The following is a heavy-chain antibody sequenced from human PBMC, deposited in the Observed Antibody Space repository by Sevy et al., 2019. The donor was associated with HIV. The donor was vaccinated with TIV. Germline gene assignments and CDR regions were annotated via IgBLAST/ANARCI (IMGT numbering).Heavy chain of an antibody. CDR2: IWYDGSNK. V-gene: IGHV3-33*08. J-gene: IGHJ4*02. D-gene: IGHD3-3*01. CDR3: ASGPIYYDFWPGFDY. Sequence: GGSLRLSCAASGFTFSSYGMHWVRQAPGKGLEWVAVIWYDGSNKYYADSVKGRFTISRDNSKNTLYLQMNSLRAEDTAVYYCASGPIYYDFWPGFDYWDQGTLVTVSS. CDR1: GFTFSSYG.